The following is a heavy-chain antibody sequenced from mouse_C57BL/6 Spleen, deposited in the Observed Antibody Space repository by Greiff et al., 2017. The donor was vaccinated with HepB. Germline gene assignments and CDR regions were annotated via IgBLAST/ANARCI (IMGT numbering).Heavy chain of an antibody. CDR1: GFTFSSYA. V-gene: IGHV5-4*01. J-gene: IGHJ2*01. Sequence: EVKVVESGGGLVKPGGSLKLSCAASGFTFSSYAMSWVRQTPEKRLEWVATISDGGSYTYYPDNVKGRFTISRDNAKNNLYLQMSHLKSEDTAMYYCARDQGYGSTYYFDYWGQGTTLTVSS. D-gene: IGHD1-1*01. CDR2: ISDGGSYT. CDR3: ARDQGYGSTYYFDY.